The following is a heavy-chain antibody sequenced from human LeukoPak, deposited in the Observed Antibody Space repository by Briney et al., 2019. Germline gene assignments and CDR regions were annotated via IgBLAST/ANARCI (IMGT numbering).Heavy chain of an antibody. Sequence: PGGTLRLSCAASGFTFSRSWMHWVRQAPGKGLEWVALIRFDGTKENYADSVKGRFTISRDISNNTLYLQMNSLRAEDTAVYYCAGDWKSSCFDYWGQGALVTVSS. J-gene: IGHJ4*02. CDR3: AGDWKSSCFDY. D-gene: IGHD1-1*01. CDR1: GFTFSRSW. V-gene: IGHV3-33*08. CDR2: IRFDGTKE.